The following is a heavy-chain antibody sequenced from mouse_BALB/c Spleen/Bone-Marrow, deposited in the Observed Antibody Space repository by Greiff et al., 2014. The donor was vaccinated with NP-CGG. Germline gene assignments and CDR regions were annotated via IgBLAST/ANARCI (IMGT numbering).Heavy chain of an antibody. CDR1: GFNIKDTY. V-gene: IGHV14-3*02. D-gene: IGHD1-1*01. CDR3: AAYCYGSSYGFAY. Sequence: VQLQQPGAELVKPGASVKLSCTASGFNIKDTYMHWVKQRPEQGLEWIGRIDPANGNTKYDPKFQGKATITVDTSSNTAYLQLSIMTSEDTAVYYCAAYCYGSSYGFAYWGQGTLVTVSA. J-gene: IGHJ3*01. CDR2: IDPANGNT.